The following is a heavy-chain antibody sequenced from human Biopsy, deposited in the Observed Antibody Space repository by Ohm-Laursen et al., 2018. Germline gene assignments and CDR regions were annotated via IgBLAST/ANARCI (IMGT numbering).Heavy chain of an antibody. D-gene: IGHD2/OR15-2a*01. CDR1: GGSISSDW. CDR2: VYYSGTT. Sequence: SETLSLTCPVSGGSISSDWWSWIRQTPGKGLEWIGYVYYSGTTTYNPSLRSRVTISVDTSMNQISLRLQSVTAADTAIYYCTRATNSTGRPYYYFYGMDIWGQGTTVTVSS. CDR3: TRATNSTGRPYYYFYGMDI. J-gene: IGHJ6*02. V-gene: IGHV4-59*01.